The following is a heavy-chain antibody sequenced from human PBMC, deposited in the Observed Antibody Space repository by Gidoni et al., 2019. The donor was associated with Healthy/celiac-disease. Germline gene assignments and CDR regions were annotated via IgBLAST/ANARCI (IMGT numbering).Heavy chain of an antibody. CDR3: ARGPVVPAATWFDP. V-gene: IGHV4-30-2*01. J-gene: IGHJ5*02. CDR1: GGSINSGGYS. CDR2: IYHSGST. D-gene: IGHD2-2*01. Sequence: QLQLQESGSGLVKPSQTLSLTCAVSGGSINSGGYSWSWIRQPPGKGLEWIGYIYHSGSTYYNPSLKSRVTISVDRSKNQFSLKLSSVTAADTAVYYCARGPVVPAATWFDPWGQGTLVTVSS.